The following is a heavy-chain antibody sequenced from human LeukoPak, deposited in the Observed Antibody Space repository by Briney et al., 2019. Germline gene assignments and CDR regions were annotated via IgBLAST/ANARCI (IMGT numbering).Heavy chain of an antibody. J-gene: IGHJ6*04. D-gene: IGHD1-14*01. V-gene: IGHV4-39*07. CDR2: VYYGGTT. CDR3: ARRGLTGEPR. Sequence: SETLSLTCTVSGDSVSSSSHYWVWIRQPPGKGLEWIESVYYGGTTYNAPSFTGRVTVSVDMSMNQFSLKLNSVTAADTAIYFCARRGLTGEPRWGKGATITVSS. CDR1: GDSVSSSSHY.